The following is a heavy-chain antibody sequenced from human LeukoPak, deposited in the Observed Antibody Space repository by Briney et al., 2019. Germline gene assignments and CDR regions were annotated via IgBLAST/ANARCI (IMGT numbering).Heavy chain of an antibody. V-gene: IGHV4-4*07. J-gene: IGHJ5*01. Sequence: SETLSLTCTVSGDSISSYDWTWIRQPAGKGLEWIGRIYGSGNTRYNPSLKSRVSMSIDTSKNQFSLKLSSVTAADTAVYFCARGMAAAYDYNWFDSWGQGTLVTVTS. CDR1: GDSISSYD. D-gene: IGHD5-12*01. CDR2: IYGSGNT. CDR3: ARGMAAAYDYNWFDS.